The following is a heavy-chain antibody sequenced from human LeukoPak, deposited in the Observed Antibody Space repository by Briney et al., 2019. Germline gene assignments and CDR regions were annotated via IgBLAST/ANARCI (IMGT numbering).Heavy chain of an antibody. D-gene: IGHD5-12*01. Sequence: ASVKVSCKASGYTFTSYGISWVRQAPGQGLEWMGWISAYNGNTNYAQKLQGRVTTTTDTSTSTAYMELRSLRSDDTAVYYCARGIRRGYSGPMYYFDYWGQGTLVTVSS. J-gene: IGHJ4*02. CDR2: ISAYNGNT. CDR3: ARGIRRGYSGPMYYFDY. CDR1: GYTFTSYG. V-gene: IGHV1-18*01.